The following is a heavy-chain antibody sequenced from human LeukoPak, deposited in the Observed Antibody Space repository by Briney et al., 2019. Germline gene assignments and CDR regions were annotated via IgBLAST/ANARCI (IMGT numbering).Heavy chain of an antibody. Sequence: GESLRLSCAASGFTVSSNYMHWVRQAPGKGLEWVAFIRYDGSNKYYADSVKGRFTISRDNAKNSLYLQMNSLRADDTAVYYCARFAAGGSYYYYMDVWGKGTTVTVSS. D-gene: IGHD3-10*01. J-gene: IGHJ6*03. V-gene: IGHV3-30*02. CDR3: ARFAAGGSYYYYMDV. CDR1: GFTVSSNY. CDR2: IRYDGSNK.